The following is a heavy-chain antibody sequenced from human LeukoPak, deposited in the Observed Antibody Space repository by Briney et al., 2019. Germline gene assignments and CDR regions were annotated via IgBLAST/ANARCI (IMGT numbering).Heavy chain of an antibody. CDR3: AKAYQFGLHYFVY. CDR1: GFTFSSHA. V-gene: IGHV3-23*01. D-gene: IGHD2-2*01. J-gene: IGHJ4*02. CDR2: ISGSGGRT. Sequence: GGSLRLSCAASGFTFSSHAMSWVRQAPGKGLEWVSVISGSGGRTYYGDSVEGWFTTSKDTSKNTPYQQKNSLRADETAVYYGAKAYQFGLHYFVYWGEGGQVTVSP.